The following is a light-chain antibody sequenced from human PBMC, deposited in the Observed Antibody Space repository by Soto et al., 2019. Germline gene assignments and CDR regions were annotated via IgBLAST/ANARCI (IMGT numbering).Light chain of an antibody. CDR2: GDS. V-gene: IGLV1-40*01. J-gene: IGLJ2*01. CDR3: QSYDSRLTGTVV. Sequence: QSVLTQPPSVSGAPGQRVTISCTGSSSNIGAGYDVHWYQQLPETAPKLLIYGDSNRPSGVPDRFSGSKSGTSASLTITGLQAEDEADYYCQSYDSRLTGTVVFGGGTKLTVL. CDR1: SSNIGAGYD.